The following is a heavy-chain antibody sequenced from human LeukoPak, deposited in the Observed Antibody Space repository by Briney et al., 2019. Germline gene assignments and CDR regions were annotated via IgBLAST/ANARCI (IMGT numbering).Heavy chain of an antibody. V-gene: IGHV4-61*02. CDR3: ARAVGFGDGGPFDY. CDR2: IYTSGST. CDR1: GGSISSGSYY. J-gene: IGHJ4*02. Sequence: TSQTLSLTCTVSGGSISSGSYYWSWIRQPAGKGLEWIERIYTSGSTNYNPSLKSRVTISVDTSKNQFSLKLSSVTAADTAVYYCARAVGFGDGGPFDYWGQGTLVTVSS. D-gene: IGHD4-23*01.